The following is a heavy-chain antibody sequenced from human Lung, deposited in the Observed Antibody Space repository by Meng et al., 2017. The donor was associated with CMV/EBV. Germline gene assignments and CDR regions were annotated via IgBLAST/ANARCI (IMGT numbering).Heavy chain of an antibody. CDR3: ARDNDWGPDY. J-gene: IGHJ4*02. CDR2: IYPNSGGT. V-gene: IGHV1-2*02. D-gene: IGHD3-9*01. CDR1: GYTFPDHY. Sequence: SVXVSCKASGYTFPDHYFHRVRQAPGQGLEWMGGIYPNSGGTHYAQKFQRRLTVTTDTSISTGYMELSSLGSDDTAVYYCARDNDWGPDYWGQGTLVTVSS.